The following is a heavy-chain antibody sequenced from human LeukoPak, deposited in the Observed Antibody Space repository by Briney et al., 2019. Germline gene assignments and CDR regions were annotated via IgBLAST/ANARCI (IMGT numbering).Heavy chain of an antibody. V-gene: IGHV1-69*13. CDR2: IIPIFGTA. J-gene: IGHJ5*02. CDR3: ARYSDRADWFDP. Sequence: VASVKVSCKASGGTFSSYAISWVRQAPGQGLEWMGGIIPIFGTANYAQKFQGRVTITADESTSTAYMELSSLRSEDTAVYYCARYSDRADWFDPWGQGTLVTVSS. D-gene: IGHD1-26*01. CDR1: GGTFSSYA.